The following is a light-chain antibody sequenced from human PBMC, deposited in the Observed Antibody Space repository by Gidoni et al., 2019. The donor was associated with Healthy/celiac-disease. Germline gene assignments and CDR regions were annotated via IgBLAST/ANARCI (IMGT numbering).Light chain of an antibody. V-gene: IGKV3-15*01. CDR3: QQYNNWPPYT. CDR2: GAS. J-gene: IGKJ2*01. CDR1: QSVSSN. Sequence: EIVMTQSTATLSVSPGERATLSCRASQSVSSNLAWYKQKPGQAPRLLIYGASTRATCIPSRFNDSGSGTEFTLTISSLQSEDFAVYYCQQYNNWPPYTFGQWTKLEIK.